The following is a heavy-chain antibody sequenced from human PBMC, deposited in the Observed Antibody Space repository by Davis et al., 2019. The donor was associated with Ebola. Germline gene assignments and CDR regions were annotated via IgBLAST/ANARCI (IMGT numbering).Heavy chain of an antibody. CDR3: SPDPVLTAKYV. D-gene: IGHD4/OR15-4a*01. V-gene: IGHV1-8*01. CDR2: MNPNSGNT. J-gene: IGHJ4*02. CDR1: GYTFTSYD. Sequence: ASVKVSCKASGYTFTSYDINWVRQATGQGLEWMGWMNPNSGNTGYAQKFQGRVIMTEDTLTNIAYMELSGLTSEDTAVYYCSPDPVLTAKYVWGQGTLVSVSS.